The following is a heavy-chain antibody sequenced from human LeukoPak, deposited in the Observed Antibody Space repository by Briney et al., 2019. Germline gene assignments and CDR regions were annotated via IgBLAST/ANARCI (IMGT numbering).Heavy chain of an antibody. J-gene: IGHJ4*02. CDR1: GFTVSNNY. V-gene: IGHV3-53*01. CDR2: IHSGGTT. CDR3: AEARISGIAVAGI. Sequence: GGSLRLSCAASGFTVSNNYMSWVRQAPGKGLEWVSVIHSGGTTNYADSVKGRFTISRDNSKNTLYLQMNSLRAEDTAVYYCAEARISGIAVAGIWGQGTLVTVSS. D-gene: IGHD6-19*01.